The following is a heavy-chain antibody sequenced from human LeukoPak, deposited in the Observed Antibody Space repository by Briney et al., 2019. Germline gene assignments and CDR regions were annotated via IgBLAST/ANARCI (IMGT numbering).Heavy chain of an antibody. CDR1: GFTFSSYS. V-gene: IGHV3-48*01. CDR2: ISSSSSTI. J-gene: IGHJ3*02. D-gene: IGHD3-3*01. CDR3: ARTNHYDFWSGLDAFDI. Sequence: GGSLRLSCAASGFTFSSYSMNWVRQAPGKGLEWVSYISSSSSTIYYADSVKGRFTTSRDNAKNSLYLQMNSLRAEDTAVYYCARTNHYDFWSGLDAFDIWGQGTMVTVSS.